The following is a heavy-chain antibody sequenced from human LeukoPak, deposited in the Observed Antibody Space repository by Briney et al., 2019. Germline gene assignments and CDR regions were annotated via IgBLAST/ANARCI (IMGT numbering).Heavy chain of an antibody. CDR2: ISGSGGST. D-gene: IGHD3-10*01. Sequence: PGGSVRLSCAASGFTFSSYWMSWVRQAPGKGLEWVSAISGSGGSTYYADSVKGRFTISRDNSKNTLYLQMNSLRAEDTAVYYCAKDRNYYGSGSHGYWGQGTLVTVSS. J-gene: IGHJ4*02. V-gene: IGHV3-23*01. CDR3: AKDRNYYGSGSHGY. CDR1: GFTFSSYW.